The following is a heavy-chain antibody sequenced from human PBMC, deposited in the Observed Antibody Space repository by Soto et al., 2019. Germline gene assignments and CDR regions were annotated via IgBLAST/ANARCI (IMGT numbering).Heavy chain of an antibody. CDR3: ARLPGP. J-gene: IGHJ4*02. CDR2: IYHSGST. CDR1: GGSISSGGYS. Sequence: SETLSLTCAVSGGSISSGGYSCSWIRQPPGKGLEWIGYIYHSGSTYYNPSLKSRVTISVDRSKNPFSLKLSSVLAADTAVYYCARLPGPWGQGTLVTVSS. V-gene: IGHV4-30-2*01.